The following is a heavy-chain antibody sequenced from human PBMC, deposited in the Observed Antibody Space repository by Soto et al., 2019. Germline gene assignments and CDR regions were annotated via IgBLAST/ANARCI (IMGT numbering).Heavy chain of an antibody. J-gene: IGHJ1*01. V-gene: IGHV1-18*01. CDR1: GYTFASYA. Sequence: QVRLVQSGAEVKKPGASVKVSCKASGYTFASYAITWMRQAPGQGLEWMGWISACNGNTNYAQKLQGRVTMTTDPATRTAYMELRSLRCDNTALYYCARAPPPAVDWGQGAVVTVSS. CDR3: ARAPPPAVD. CDR2: ISACNGNT. D-gene: IGHD2-2*01.